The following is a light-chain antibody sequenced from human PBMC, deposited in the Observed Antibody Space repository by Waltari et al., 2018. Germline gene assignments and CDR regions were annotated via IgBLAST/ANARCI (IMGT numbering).Light chain of an antibody. CDR3: QVWHADIDPGV. CDR2: YDS. CDR1: HTGSYS. V-gene: IGLV3-21*04. Sequence: SYVLTQPPSVSVAPGETASIPCGGAHTGSYSVHGYQQKPGQAPVLVIFYDSDRPSGIPARFSGSNSGNTATLTITSVEAGDEARYYCQVWHADIDPGVFGTGTEVTVL. J-gene: IGLJ1*01.